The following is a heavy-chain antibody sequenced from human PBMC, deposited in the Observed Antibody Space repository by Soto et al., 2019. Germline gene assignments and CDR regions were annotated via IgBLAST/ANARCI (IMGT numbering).Heavy chain of an antibody. Sequence: PSETLSLTCTVSCGSISSYYWSWIRQPPGKGLEWIGYIYYSGSTNYNPSLKSRVTISVDTSKNQFSLKLSSVTAADTAVYYCARDLRSDDFWSGYLPHYYYYYYMDVWGKGTTVTVSS. D-gene: IGHD3-3*01. J-gene: IGHJ6*03. CDR2: IYYSGST. V-gene: IGHV4-59*01. CDR1: CGSISSYY. CDR3: ARDLRSDDFWSGYLPHYYYYYYMDV.